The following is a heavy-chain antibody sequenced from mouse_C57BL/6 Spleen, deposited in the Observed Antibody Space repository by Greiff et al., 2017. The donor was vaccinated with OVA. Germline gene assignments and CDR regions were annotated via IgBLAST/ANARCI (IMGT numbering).Heavy chain of an antibody. CDR3: ARRTVVAHFDY. V-gene: IGHV1-69*01. CDR1: GYTFTSYW. D-gene: IGHD1-1*01. CDR2: IDPSDSYT. Sequence: VQLQQPGAELVMPGASVKLSCKASGYTFTSYWMHWVKQRPGQGLEWIGEIDPSDSYTNYNQKFKGKSTLTVDKSSSTAYMQLSSLTSEDSAVYYCARRTVVAHFDYWGQGTTLTVSS. J-gene: IGHJ2*01.